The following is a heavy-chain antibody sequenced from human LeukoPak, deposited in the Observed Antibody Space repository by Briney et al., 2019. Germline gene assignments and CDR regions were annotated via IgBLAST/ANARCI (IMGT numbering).Heavy chain of an antibody. V-gene: IGHV4-30-4*01. D-gene: IGHD3-22*01. CDR2: IYYSGST. J-gene: IGHJ5*02. Sequence: PSETLSLTCTVSGGSISSGDYYWSWIRQPPGEGLEWIGYIYYSGSTYYNPSLKSRVTISVDTSKNQFSLKLSSVTAADTAVYYCARCDSSGYLNWFDPWGQGTLVTVSS. CDR3: ARCDSSGYLNWFDP. CDR1: GGSISSGDYY.